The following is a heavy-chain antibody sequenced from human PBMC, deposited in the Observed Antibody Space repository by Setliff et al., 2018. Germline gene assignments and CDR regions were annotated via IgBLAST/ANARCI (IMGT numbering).Heavy chain of an antibody. CDR1: GFTFSSYA. D-gene: IGHD7-27*01. Sequence: GGSLRLSCAASGFTFSSYAMSWVRQVPGKGLSWVSAISSTGGSTYYADSVQGRFTISRDNSKNTLYLQMNSLRAADTAVYYCAKGNPLPLNGDYWYFDLWGRGTLVTVSS. J-gene: IGHJ2*01. CDR3: AKGNPLPLNGDYWYFDL. CDR2: ISSTGGST. V-gene: IGHV3-23*01.